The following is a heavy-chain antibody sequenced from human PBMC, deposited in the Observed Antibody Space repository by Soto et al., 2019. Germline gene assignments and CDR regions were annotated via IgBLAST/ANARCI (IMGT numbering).Heavy chain of an antibody. CDR2: IDPKSGDT. Sequence: ASVKVSCKASGYTFTENQIHWLRRAPGQRLQWLGRIDPKSGDTTFAPTFQGRVTMTRDTSTNTAYLELARLTSDDTAIYYCARRHPLDYIRLFFDPGGLGTLVTVSS. J-gene: IGHJ5*02. CDR3: ARRHPLDYIRLFFDP. V-gene: IGHV1-2*02. CDR1: GYTFTENQ. D-gene: IGHD3-16*01.